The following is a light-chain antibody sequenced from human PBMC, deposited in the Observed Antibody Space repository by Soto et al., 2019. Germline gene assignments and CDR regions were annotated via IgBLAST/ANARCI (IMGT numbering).Light chain of an antibody. J-gene: IGLJ1*01. CDR1: SSDVGGYNY. CDR3: CSYAGSPRYV. V-gene: IGLV2-11*01. Sequence: QSVLTQPRSVSGSPGQSVTISCTGTSSDVGGYNYVSWYQQHPGKAPKVMIYDVSERPSGVPDRFSGSKSGTTASLTISGLQAEDEADYYCCSYAGSPRYVLGTGTKLTVL. CDR2: DVS.